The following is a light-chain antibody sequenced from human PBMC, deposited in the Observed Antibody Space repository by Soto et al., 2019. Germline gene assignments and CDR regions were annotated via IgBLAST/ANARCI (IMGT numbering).Light chain of an antibody. Sequence: QSVLTQSPSVSGTPGQGVTISCSGGTSNIGTYTVNWYQQLPETAPKVLIYGDNQRPSGVADRFSGSKSGTSASLAISGLQSEDEADYYCAAWDDSLNGVVFGGGTKLTVL. CDR1: TSNIGTYT. CDR2: GDN. V-gene: IGLV1-44*01. J-gene: IGLJ2*01. CDR3: AAWDDSLNGVV.